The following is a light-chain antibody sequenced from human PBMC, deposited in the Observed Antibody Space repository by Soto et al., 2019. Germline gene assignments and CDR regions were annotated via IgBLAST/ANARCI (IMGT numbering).Light chain of an antibody. CDR3: QQYNNWPLT. CDR1: HSISTN. V-gene: IGKV3-15*01. Sequence: EIVMTQSPATLSLSPGERASLPCRASHSISTNLAWYQQKPGQAPRLLIYGASTRATGIPARFSGSGSETEFTLTISSLQSEDFAVYYCQQYNNWPLTFGGGTKVDI. J-gene: IGKJ4*01. CDR2: GAS.